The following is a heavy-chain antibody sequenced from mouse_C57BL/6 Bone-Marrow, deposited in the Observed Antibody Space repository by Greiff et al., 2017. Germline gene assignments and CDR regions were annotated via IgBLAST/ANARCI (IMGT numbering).Heavy chain of an antibody. CDR3: ATGTPFAY. CDR2: IDPEYGDT. V-gene: IGHV14-4*01. Sequence: VQLQQSGAELVRPGASVKFSCTASGFNIKDDYMHWVKQSPEKGLEWIGWIDPEYGDTEYASTFQGQVTIAADTASNTAYLQLSSLTSEDTAVYYCATGTPFAYWGQGTLVTVSA. CDR1: GFNIKDDY. D-gene: IGHD4-1*01. J-gene: IGHJ3*01.